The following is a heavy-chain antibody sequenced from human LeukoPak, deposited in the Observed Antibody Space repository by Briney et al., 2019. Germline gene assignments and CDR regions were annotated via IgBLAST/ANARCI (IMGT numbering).Heavy chain of an antibody. CDR2: IRYDGSNK. J-gene: IGHJ4*02. Sequence: GGSLRLSCAASGFTFSSYGMHWVRQAPGKGLEWVAFIRYDGSNKYYADSVKGRFTISRDNSKNTLYLHVNSLRPEDTAVYYCARGAGYYFDYWGQGTLVTVSS. CDR3: ARGAGYYFDY. D-gene: IGHD3-9*01. V-gene: IGHV3-30*02. CDR1: GFTFSSYG.